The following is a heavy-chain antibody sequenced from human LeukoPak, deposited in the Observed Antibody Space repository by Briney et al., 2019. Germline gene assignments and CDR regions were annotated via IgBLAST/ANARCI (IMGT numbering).Heavy chain of an antibody. CDR2: AYSDGNT. Sequence: GGSLRLSCAASGITVNSTYISWVRQAPGKGLEWVSVAYSDGNTYYAGSVKGRFTISRDNSKNTLFLQMNSLRAEDTAVYYCARLFGSGWPGYFYYAMDIWGQGTTVAVSS. V-gene: IGHV3-66*04. CDR1: GITVNSTY. J-gene: IGHJ6*02. CDR3: ARLFGSGWPGYFYYAMDI. D-gene: IGHD6-19*01.